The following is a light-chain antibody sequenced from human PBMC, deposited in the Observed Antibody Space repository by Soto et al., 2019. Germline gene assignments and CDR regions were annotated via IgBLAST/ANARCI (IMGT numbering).Light chain of an antibody. Sequence: IVLTQSPATLSLSPGERATLSCRASESVASSYLAWYQQKPGQAPRLLIYDASSRATGIPDRFSGSGSGTDFTLTISSLQSEDFALYYCQQYNDWPLTFGQGTKVDIK. CDR2: DAS. V-gene: IGKV3D-20*02. CDR1: ESVASSY. CDR3: QQYNDWPLT. J-gene: IGKJ1*01.